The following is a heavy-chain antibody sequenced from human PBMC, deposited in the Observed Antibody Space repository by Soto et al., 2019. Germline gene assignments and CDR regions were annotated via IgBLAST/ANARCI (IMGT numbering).Heavy chain of an antibody. D-gene: IGHD3-10*01. CDR1: GDGVSSYSAA. CDR2: TYYRSRFFS. Sequence: SQTLSLTCAISGDGVSSYSAAWNWIMQSPSGGLEWLGRTYYRSRFFSDYAESVKSRIIINPDTSKNQFSLQLKSVTPEDTAVYYCVRDRYSSSGWFDPWGQGTPVTVSS. V-gene: IGHV6-1*01. J-gene: IGHJ5*02. CDR3: VRDRYSSSGWFDP.